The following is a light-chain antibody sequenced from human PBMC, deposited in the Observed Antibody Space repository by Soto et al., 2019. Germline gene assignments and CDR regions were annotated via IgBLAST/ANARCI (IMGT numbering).Light chain of an antibody. CDR3: QQYNTYSQMWT. CDR1: QSLSGR. V-gene: IGKV1-5*03. CDR2: EAS. J-gene: IGKJ1*01. Sequence: IQMTQSPSNLSASFGDRVTITCRASQSLSGRFAWYQQRPGKAPKLLIYEASSLESGVPSRFSGSGSGTEFTLTIRSLQPHDFATYYCQQYNTYSQMWTFGQGTKVDIK.